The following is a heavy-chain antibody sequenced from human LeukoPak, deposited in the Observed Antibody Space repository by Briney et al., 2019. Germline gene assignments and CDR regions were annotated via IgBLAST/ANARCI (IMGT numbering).Heavy chain of an antibody. CDR3: AAYYGPGSYPLYFQH. V-gene: IGHV4-59*11. CDR2: ISHSGST. CDR1: GDSINGHY. Sequence: SETLSLTCTISGDSINGHYWNWIRQTPGKGLEWIGYISHSGSTNSNPSLKNRVTISIDTSTSQFSLKLSSVTAADTAVYYCAAYYGPGSYPLYFQHWGQGTLVTASS. D-gene: IGHD3-10*01. J-gene: IGHJ1*01.